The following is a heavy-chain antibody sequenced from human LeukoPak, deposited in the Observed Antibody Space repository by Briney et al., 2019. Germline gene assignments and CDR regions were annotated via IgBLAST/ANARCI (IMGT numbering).Heavy chain of an antibody. V-gene: IGHV4-4*07. CDR2: IYTSGST. D-gene: IGHD3-22*01. Sequence: SETLSLTCTVSGGSISSYYWCWIRQPAGKGLEWIGRIYTSGSTNYNPSLKSRVTISVDTSKNQFSLKLSSVTAADTAVYYCARGDSSGYYHYYYYYGMDVWGQGTTVTVSS. CDR3: ARGDSSGYYHYYYYYGMDV. CDR1: GGSISSYY. J-gene: IGHJ6*02.